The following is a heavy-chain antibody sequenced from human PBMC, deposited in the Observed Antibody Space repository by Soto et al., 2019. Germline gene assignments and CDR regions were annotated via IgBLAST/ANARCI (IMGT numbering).Heavy chain of an antibody. CDR2: IIPIFGTA. CDR3: ARDGGYDFWSGYTREVYYYYGMDV. Sequence: GASVKVSCKASGGTFSSYAISWVRQAPGQGLEWMGGIIPIFGTANYAQKFQGRVTITADESTSTAYMELSSLRSEDTAVYYCARDGGYDFWSGYTREVYYYYGMDVWGQGTTVTVSS. D-gene: IGHD3-3*01. V-gene: IGHV1-69*13. CDR1: GGTFSSYA. J-gene: IGHJ6*02.